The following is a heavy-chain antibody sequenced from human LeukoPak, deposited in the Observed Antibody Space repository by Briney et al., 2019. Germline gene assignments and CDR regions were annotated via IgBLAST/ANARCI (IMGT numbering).Heavy chain of an antibody. D-gene: IGHD2-15*01. CDR2: ISSSSSTI. CDR3: ARHSGGSCCDAFDI. CDR1: GFTFSSYS. J-gene: IGHJ3*02. V-gene: IGHV3-48*04. Sequence: GGSLRLSCAASGFTFSSYSMNWVRQAPGKGLEWVSYISSSSSTIYYADSVKGRFTISRDNAKNSLYLQMNSLRAEDTAVYYCARHSGGSCCDAFDIWGQGTMVTVSS.